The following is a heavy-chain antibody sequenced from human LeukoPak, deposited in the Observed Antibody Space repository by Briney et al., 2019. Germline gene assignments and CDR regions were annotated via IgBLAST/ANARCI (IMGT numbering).Heavy chain of an antibody. D-gene: IGHD3-10*01. Sequence: GGSLRLSCAASGFTFSSYSMNWVRQAPGKGLEWVSSISSSSSYIYYADSVKGRFTISRDNAKNSLYLQMNSLRAEDTAVYYCARSGSGSYYPNDAFDIWGQGTMVTVSS. CDR3: ARSGSGSYYPNDAFDI. CDR2: ISSSSSYI. CDR1: GFTFSSYS. V-gene: IGHV3-21*01. J-gene: IGHJ3*02.